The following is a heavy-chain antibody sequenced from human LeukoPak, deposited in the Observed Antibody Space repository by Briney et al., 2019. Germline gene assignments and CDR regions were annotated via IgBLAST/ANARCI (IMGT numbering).Heavy chain of an antibody. CDR1: GFTFDDYG. J-gene: IGHJ4*02. D-gene: IGHD1-26*01. CDR3: VKGGSYYGYFDY. Sequence: GGFLRLSYAASGFTFDDYGMHWVRQAPGKGLEWVSLITWDGGRTYYADSVKGRFTISRDNSKNSLYLHMNSLRPEDTALYYCVKGGSYYGYFDYWGQGTLVTVSS. V-gene: IGHV3-43D*04. CDR2: ITWDGGRT.